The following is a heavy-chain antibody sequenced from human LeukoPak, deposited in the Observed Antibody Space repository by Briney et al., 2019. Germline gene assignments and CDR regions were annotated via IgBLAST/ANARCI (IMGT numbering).Heavy chain of an antibody. CDR1: GYTFTDYH. CDR2: TNPKTGGT. J-gene: IGHJ4*02. CDR3: VREEKGGLFDY. V-gene: IGHV1-2*02. Sequence: GASVKLSCKASGYTFTDYHIHWVRRAPGEGLEWMANTNPKTGGTNYAQKFRGRVTLTRVTSIGTAYMDLSRLTADDSAVYFCVREEKGGLFDYWDQGALVTVSS. D-gene: IGHD2-15*01.